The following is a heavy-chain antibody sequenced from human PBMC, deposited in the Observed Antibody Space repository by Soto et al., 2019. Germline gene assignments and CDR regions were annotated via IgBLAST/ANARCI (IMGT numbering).Heavy chain of an antibody. CDR2: INHSGST. CDR3: ARGLAMVRGVIYYFDD. CDR1: VGSFRGYD. Sequence: XETLSLTCAFYVGSFRGYDWSWIGHPPGKGLEWIGEINHSGSTNYNPSLKSRVTISVDTSKNQFSLKLTSVTAADTAVYYCARGLAMVRGVIYYFDDWGQGTRVSVSS. J-gene: IGHJ4*02. D-gene: IGHD3-10*01. V-gene: IGHV4-34*01.